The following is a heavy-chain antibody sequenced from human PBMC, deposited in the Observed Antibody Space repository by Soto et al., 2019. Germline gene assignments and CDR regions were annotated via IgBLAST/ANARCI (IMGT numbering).Heavy chain of an antibody. V-gene: IGHV1-2*04. D-gene: IGHD6-19*01. CDR1: GYTFTGYY. Sequence: ASVKVSCKASGYTFTGYYMHWVRQAPGQGLEWMGWINPNSGGTNYAQKFQGWVTMTRDTSISTAYMELSRLRSDDTAVYYCARDRGEGSGWPRQIPSYYYGMDVWGQGTTVTVSS. J-gene: IGHJ6*02. CDR2: INPNSGGT. CDR3: ARDRGEGSGWPRQIPSYYYGMDV.